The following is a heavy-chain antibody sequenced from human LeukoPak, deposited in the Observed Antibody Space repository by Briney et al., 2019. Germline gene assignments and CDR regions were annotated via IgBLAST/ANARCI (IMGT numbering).Heavy chain of an antibody. Sequence: SETLSLTCTVSGGSISSYYWSWIRQPPGTGLEWIGRIYPSGNTNYNPSLKSRLNLSVDTSKTQFSLRLSSVTAADTAVYYCAREDSGSYYNYYYFYMGVWGKGTTVTISS. CDR1: GGSISSYY. CDR3: AREDSGSYYNYYYFYMGV. D-gene: IGHD3-10*01. J-gene: IGHJ6*03. V-gene: IGHV4-4*07. CDR2: IYPSGNT.